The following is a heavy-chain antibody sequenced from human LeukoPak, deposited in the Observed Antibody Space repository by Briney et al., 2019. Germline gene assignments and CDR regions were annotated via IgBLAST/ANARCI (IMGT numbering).Heavy chain of an antibody. Sequence: SETLSLTCTVSGGSISSYYWSWIRQPAGKGLEWIGRIDTSGSTNYNPSLRSRVTISADTSKNHFSLKLTSVTAADTAVYYCARDQTYSGSGIYTYFDYWGQGILVTVSS. CDR2: IDTSGST. D-gene: IGHD3-10*01. V-gene: IGHV4-4*07. CDR1: GGSISSYY. J-gene: IGHJ4*02. CDR3: ARDQTYSGSGIYTYFDY.